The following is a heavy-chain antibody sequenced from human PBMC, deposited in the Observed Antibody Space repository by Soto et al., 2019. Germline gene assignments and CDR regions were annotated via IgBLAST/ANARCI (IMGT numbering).Heavy chain of an antibody. V-gene: IGHV1-18*01. CDR2: ISAHNGNT. CDR1: GYTFTSYG. Sequence: QVHLVQSGAEVKKPGASVQVSCKGSGYTFTSYGITWVRQATGQGLECMGWISAHNGNTDYAQKLQGRVTVTRDTSTSTAYMELRSLRSDDTAMYYCARGRYGDYWGQGALVTVSS. D-gene: IGHD1-1*01. CDR3: ARGRYGDY. J-gene: IGHJ4*02.